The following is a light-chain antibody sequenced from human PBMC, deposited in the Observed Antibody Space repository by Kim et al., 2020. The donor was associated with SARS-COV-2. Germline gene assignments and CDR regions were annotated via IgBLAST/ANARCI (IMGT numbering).Light chain of an antibody. CDR1: SNDVGHYNY. CDR3: SSYTTINTYV. CDR2: DVS. J-gene: IGLJ1*01. V-gene: IGLV2-14*03. Sequence: QSALTQPSSVSGSPGQAITISCTGTSNDVGHYNYVSWYQQHSGKAPKLIISDVSSRRSGDSDRFSGSKSGTTASLTISGLQAEDEADYYCSSYTTINTYVFGTGTKVTVL.